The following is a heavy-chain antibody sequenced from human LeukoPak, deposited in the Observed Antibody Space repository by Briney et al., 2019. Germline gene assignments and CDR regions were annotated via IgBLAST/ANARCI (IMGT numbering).Heavy chain of an antibody. Sequence: GGSLRLSCAASGFTFSSYWMSWVRQAPGKGLEWVANIKQDGSEKYYVDSVKGRFTISRDNAKNSLYLQMNSLRAEDTAVYYCARSGYSGYDSDFDYWGQGTLDTVSS. CDR3: ARSGYSGYDSDFDY. J-gene: IGHJ4*02. D-gene: IGHD5-12*01. CDR2: IKQDGSEK. V-gene: IGHV3-7*01. CDR1: GFTFSSYW.